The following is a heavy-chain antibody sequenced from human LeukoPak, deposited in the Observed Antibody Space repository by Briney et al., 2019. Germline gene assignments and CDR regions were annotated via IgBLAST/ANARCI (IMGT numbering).Heavy chain of an antibody. V-gene: IGHV1-2*04. J-gene: IGHJ5*02. D-gene: IGHD3-10*02. Sequence: ASVKVSCKASGYTFISYAMNWVRQAPGQGLEWMGWINPNSGGTNYAQKFQGWVTMTRDTSISTAYMELSRLRSDDTAVYYCARGPYVGWFDPWGQGTLVTVSS. CDR1: GYTFISYA. CDR2: INPNSGGT. CDR3: ARGPYVGWFDP.